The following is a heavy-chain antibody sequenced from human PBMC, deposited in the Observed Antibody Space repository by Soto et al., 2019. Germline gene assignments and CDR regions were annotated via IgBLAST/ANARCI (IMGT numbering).Heavy chain of an antibody. D-gene: IGHD6-19*01. CDR2: IIPIFDST. Sequence: QVQLVQSGAEVKKPGSSVKVSCSASGGTFSDYSITWVRQAPGQGLEWMGGIIPIFDSTIYAQKFQGRVTITAGKSTSTAFRELRRLRFEDTGIYYWAGELGKVGLAVARWALAVWGEGAVVNVSP. CDR3: AGELGKVGLAVARWALAV. V-gene: IGHV1-69*06. CDR1: GGTFSDYS. J-gene: IGHJ4*03.